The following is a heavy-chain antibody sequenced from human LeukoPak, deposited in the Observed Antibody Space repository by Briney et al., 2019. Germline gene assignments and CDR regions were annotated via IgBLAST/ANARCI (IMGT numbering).Heavy chain of an antibody. CDR2: ISTDGAIT. V-gene: IGHV3-74*01. J-gene: IGHJ4*02. CDR1: GFTFTSVW. CDR3: ARDRTTVTLFDY. D-gene: IGHD4-17*01. Sequence: PGGSLRLSCAASGFTFTSVWMHWFRQAPGRGLVWISRISTDGAITGYADSVKGRFTISRDNAKNTLYLQMNGLRAEDTAVYYCARDRTTVTLFDYWGQGALVTVSS.